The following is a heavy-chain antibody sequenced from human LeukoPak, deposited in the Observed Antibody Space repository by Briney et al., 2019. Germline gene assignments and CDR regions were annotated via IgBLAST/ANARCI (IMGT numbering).Heavy chain of an antibody. Sequence: GGSLRLSCAASGFTFSSYSMTWVRQAPGKGLEWVSSITSSSTYVYYAGSVKGRSTISRDSAKNSLYLQMNSLRAEDAAVYYCARLYCSGGSCSPEYWGQGTLVTVSS. CDR2: ITSSSTYV. J-gene: IGHJ4*02. CDR3: ARLYCSGGSCSPEY. CDR1: GFTFSSYS. V-gene: IGHV3-21*01. D-gene: IGHD2-15*01.